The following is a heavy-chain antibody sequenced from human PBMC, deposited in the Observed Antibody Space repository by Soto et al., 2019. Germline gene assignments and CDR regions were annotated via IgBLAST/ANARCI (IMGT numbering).Heavy chain of an antibody. CDR2: IYYSGIA. CDR3: ARHHPNADYEDP. D-gene: IGHD4-17*01. J-gene: IGHJ5*02. Sequence: QVQLQESGPGLVKPSQTLSLTCSVSGGSMSSGDYYWSWIRQPPGKGLEWIGYIYYSGIAYYHPSLRSRVTISVDPSKNLFSLRLSAVTAADTAVYYCARHHPNADYEDPWGQGTLIIVSS. V-gene: IGHV4-30-4*01. CDR1: GGSMSSGDYY.